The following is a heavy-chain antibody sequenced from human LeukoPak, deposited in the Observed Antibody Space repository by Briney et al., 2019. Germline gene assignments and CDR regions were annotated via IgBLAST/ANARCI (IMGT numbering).Heavy chain of an antibody. CDR3: ARVTTYYDILTGYFYVDAFDI. Sequence: GGSLRLSCAASGFTVSSNYMSWVRQAPGKGLEWVSVIYSGGSTYYADSVRGRFTISRDNSKNTLYLQMNSLRAEDTAVYYCARVTTYYDILTGYFYVDAFDIWGQGTMVTVSS. J-gene: IGHJ3*02. V-gene: IGHV3-53*01. CDR2: IYSGGST. D-gene: IGHD3-9*01. CDR1: GFTVSSNY.